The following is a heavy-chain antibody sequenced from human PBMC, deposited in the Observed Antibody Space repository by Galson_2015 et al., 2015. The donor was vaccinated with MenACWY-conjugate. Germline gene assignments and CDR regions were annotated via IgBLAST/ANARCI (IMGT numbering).Heavy chain of an antibody. Sequence: SLRLSCAASGFTFRRFGMHWVRQAPGKGLEWMAVISYDGSNESYADSVKGRFTISRDNSKNTLYLQMNSLRADDTAVYYCAKAWSVPYSTISYYFYMDVWGKGTTVTVSS. CDR3: AKAWSVPYSTISYYFYMDV. V-gene: IGHV3-30*18. CDR2: ISYDGSNE. CDR1: GFTFRRFG. J-gene: IGHJ6*03. D-gene: IGHD6-13*01.